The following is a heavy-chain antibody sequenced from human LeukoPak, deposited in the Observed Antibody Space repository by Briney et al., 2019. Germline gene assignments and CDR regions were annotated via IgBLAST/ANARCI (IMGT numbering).Heavy chain of an antibody. Sequence: GGSLRLSCVASGFTFSSYEMNWVRQAPGKGLEWVSYISSSGSTIYYADSVKGRFTISRDNAKNSLYLQMNSLRAEDTAVYYCARGHRRDGYVDYWGQGTLVTVSS. J-gene: IGHJ4*02. V-gene: IGHV3-48*03. CDR3: ARGHRRDGYVDY. CDR2: ISSSGSTI. CDR1: GFTFSSYE. D-gene: IGHD5-24*01.